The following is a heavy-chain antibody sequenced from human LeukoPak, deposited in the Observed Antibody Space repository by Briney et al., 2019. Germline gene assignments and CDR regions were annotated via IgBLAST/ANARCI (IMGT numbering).Heavy chain of an antibody. D-gene: IGHD5-18*01. CDR1: GGSISSYY. J-gene: IGHJ4*02. CDR2: IYYSGST. V-gene: IGHV4-59*01. CDR3: ARGRYSYGGAVGDYFDY. Sequence: SETLSLTCTVSGGSISSYYWSWIRQPPGKGLEWIGYIYYSGSTYYNPSLKSRVTMSVDTSKNQFSLKLSSVTAADTAVYYCARGRYSYGGAVGDYFDYWGQGTLVTVSS.